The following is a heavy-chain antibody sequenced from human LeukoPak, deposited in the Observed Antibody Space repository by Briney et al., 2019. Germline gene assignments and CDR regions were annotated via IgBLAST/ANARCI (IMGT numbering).Heavy chain of an antibody. D-gene: IGHD2-2*01. J-gene: IGHJ6*03. CDR1: GFTFSSYG. CDR2: IRHDGTNK. V-gene: IGHV3-30*02. Sequence: GGSLRLSCAASGFTFSSYGMHWVRQAPGKGLEWVAFIRHDGTNKYYADPVKGRFTISRDNSKNTLYLQMSSLRAEDTAVYYCAKDEYHLPYNYYYYYMDVWGRGTTVTVSS. CDR3: AKDEYHLPYNYYYYYMDV.